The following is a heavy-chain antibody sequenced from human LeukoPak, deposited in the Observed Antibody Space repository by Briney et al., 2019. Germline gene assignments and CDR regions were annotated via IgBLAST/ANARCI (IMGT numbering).Heavy chain of an antibody. CDR1: GYILTSHW. D-gene: IGHD6-19*01. V-gene: IGHV5-51*01. CDR3: VRTTEYTSGWAFDH. Sequence: GESLKISCKGSGYILTSHWIGWVRQMPGKGLEWMGSTYPGDSDTKYSPSFQGQVTISVDKSITTAFLQWTTLKASDTAMYYCVRTTEYTSGWAFDHWGQGALVTVSS. J-gene: IGHJ4*02. CDR2: TYPGDSDT.